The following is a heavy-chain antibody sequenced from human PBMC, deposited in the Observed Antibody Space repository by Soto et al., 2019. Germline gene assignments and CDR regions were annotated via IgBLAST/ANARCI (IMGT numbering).Heavy chain of an antibody. CDR2: IIPIFGTA. D-gene: IGHD5-18*01. CDR1: GGTFSSYA. Sequence: ASVKVSCKASGGTFSSYAISWVRQAPGQGLEWMGGIIPIFGTANYAQKFQGRVTITADESTSTAYMELGSLRSEDTAVYYCARVDTAMATQDYWGQGTLVTVSS. J-gene: IGHJ4*02. CDR3: ARVDTAMATQDY. V-gene: IGHV1-69*13.